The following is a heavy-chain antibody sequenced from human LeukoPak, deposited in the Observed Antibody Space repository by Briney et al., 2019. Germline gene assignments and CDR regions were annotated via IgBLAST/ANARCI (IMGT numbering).Heavy chain of an antibody. J-gene: IGHJ6*03. CDR2: IHTSGST. Sequence: SQTLSLTCTVSSDYISSSNYYWSWIRQPAGKGLEWIGRIHTSGSTNYNPSLKSRVTISVDTSKNQFSLKLSSVTAADTAAYYCARGYSYGYYYYMDVWGKGTPVTVSS. D-gene: IGHD5-18*01. V-gene: IGHV4-61*02. CDR1: SDYISSSNYY. CDR3: ARGYSYGYYYYMDV.